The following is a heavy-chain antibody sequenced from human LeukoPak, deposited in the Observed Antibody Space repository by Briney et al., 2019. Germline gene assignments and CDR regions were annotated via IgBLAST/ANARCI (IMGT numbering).Heavy chain of an antibody. CDR2: ISNSGGSA. CDR1: GFTFSSYA. V-gene: IGHV3-23*01. CDR3: AKGDKPVIAMVKFDY. Sequence: GGSLRLSCAASGFTFSSYAMSWVRQAPGKGLEWVSAISNSGGSAYYPDSLKGRFTISRDNSKNTLYMQMNSLRAEDTAVYYCAKGDKPVIAMVKFDYWGQGTLVTVSS. D-gene: IGHD5-18*01. J-gene: IGHJ4*02.